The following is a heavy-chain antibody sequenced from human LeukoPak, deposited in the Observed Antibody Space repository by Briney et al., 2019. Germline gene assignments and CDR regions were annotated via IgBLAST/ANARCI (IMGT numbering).Heavy chain of an antibody. CDR2: ISGSGGST. V-gene: IGHV3-23*01. CDR1: GFTFSSYA. J-gene: IGHJ4*02. Sequence: GGSLRLSCAASGFTFSSYAMSWVRQAPGKGLEWVSAISGSGGSTYYADSVKGRFTISRDNSKNTLYLQMTSLRAEDTAVYYCAKRGYSGYDLTTHFDYWGQGTLVTVSS. CDR3: AKRGYSGYDLTTHFDY. D-gene: IGHD5-12*01.